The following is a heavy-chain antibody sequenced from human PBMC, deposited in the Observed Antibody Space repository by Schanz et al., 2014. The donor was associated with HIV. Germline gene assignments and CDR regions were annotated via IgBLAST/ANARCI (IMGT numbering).Heavy chain of an antibody. V-gene: IGHV1-2*02. CDR3: AREPSFSGLDA. J-gene: IGHJ6*02. CDR2: FNPNSGGR. CDR1: GYTFTGYY. D-gene: IGHD6-6*01. Sequence: QVQLVQSGAEVKKPGASVKVSCKASGYTFTGYYLHWIRQAPGQGLEWMGWFNPNSGGRIYPQKFEGRVTMTRDTSISTAYMELSSLRYDDTAVYYCAREPSFSGLDAWGQGTTVIVSS.